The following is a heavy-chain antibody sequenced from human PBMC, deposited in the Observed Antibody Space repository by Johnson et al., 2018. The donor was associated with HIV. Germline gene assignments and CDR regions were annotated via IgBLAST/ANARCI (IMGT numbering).Heavy chain of an antibody. CDR1: GFTFDDYA. Sequence: VQLVESGGGVVQPGRSLRLSCAASGFTFDDYAMHWVRQAPGKGLEWVSGISWHSGSIGHADSVKGRFTISRDNAKNSLLLQMNSLRAEETALYYCAKGDSSSWYGGDAFDIWGQGTMVTVSS. D-gene: IGHD6-13*01. V-gene: IGHV3-9*01. J-gene: IGHJ3*02. CDR2: ISWHSGSI. CDR3: AKGDSSSWYGGDAFDI.